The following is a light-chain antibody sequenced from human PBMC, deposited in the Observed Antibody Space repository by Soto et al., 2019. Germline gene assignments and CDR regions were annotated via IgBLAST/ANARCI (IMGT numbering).Light chain of an antibody. CDR3: QQRSNWPPSIT. CDR2: DAS. J-gene: IGKJ5*01. V-gene: IGKV3-11*01. Sequence: EIVLTQSPATLSLSPGERANISCRASQSVTTYLAWYQQKPGQAPRLLIYDASDRATGIPARFSGSGSGTDFTLTICSLEPEDFAVYYCQQRSNWPPSITFGQGTRLEIK. CDR1: QSVTTY.